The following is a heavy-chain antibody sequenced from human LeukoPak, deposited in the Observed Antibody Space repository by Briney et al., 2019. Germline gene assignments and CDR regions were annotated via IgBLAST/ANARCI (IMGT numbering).Heavy chain of an antibody. D-gene: IGHD4-17*01. CDR3: ARYRDGDRDISLDI. CDR1: GDSITSDY. J-gene: IGHJ4*02. CDR2: INYRGTT. V-gene: IGHV4-59*08. Sequence: SETLSLTCTVSGDSITSDYWGWIRQPPGKGLEWIGFINYRGTTSYNPSLTSRVAISRDMSKNQFALNLSSVSAADTAAYYCARYRDGDRDISLDIWGQGTLVTVSS.